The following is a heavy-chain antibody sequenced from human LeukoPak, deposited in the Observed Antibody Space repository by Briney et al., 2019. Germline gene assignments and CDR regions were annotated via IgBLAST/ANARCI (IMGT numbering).Heavy chain of an antibody. D-gene: IGHD2-21*01. CDR1: GFTFSSYS. J-gene: IGHJ4*02. CDR3: AKAPVTTCRGAYCYPFDY. Sequence: PGGPLRLSCAASGFTFSSYSMNWVRQAPGKGLEWVSAISDSGNTYHADSVKGRSTISRDSSKNTLFLQMNRLRPEDAAVYYCAKAPVTTCRGAYCYPFDYWGQGTLVTVSS. CDR2: ISDSGNT. V-gene: IGHV3-23*01.